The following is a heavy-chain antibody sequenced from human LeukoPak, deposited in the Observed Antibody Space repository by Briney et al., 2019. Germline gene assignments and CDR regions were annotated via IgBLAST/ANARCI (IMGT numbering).Heavy chain of an antibody. V-gene: IGHV4-39*07. CDR3: AGDQATIILGYFDY. J-gene: IGHJ4*02. CDR2: IYYSGRT. CDR1: GGSKNINTYY. Sequence: SETLSLTCTVSGGSKNINTYYWGWIRQPPGKGLEWIGTIYYSGRTYYNPSLKSRVTISVDTSKNQFSLELSSVTAADTAVYYCAGDQATIILGYFDYWGQGTLVTVSS. D-gene: IGHD1-26*01.